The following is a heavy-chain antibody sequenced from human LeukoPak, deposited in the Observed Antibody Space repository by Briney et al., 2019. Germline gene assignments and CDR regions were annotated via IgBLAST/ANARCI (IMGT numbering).Heavy chain of an antibody. Sequence: PGGSLRLSCAASGFTFRYYTMNWVRQAPGMGLEWVSSIGSSSGYIYYADSMKGRFTISRDDAKNSLYLQLSSLSAGDTARYYCARSSSIHYYESDTKDWYIDLWGRGTLVTVSS. CDR1: GFTFRYYT. V-gene: IGHV3-21*06. CDR3: ARSSSIHYYESDTKDWYIDL. D-gene: IGHD3-22*01. CDR2: IGSSSGYI. J-gene: IGHJ2*01.